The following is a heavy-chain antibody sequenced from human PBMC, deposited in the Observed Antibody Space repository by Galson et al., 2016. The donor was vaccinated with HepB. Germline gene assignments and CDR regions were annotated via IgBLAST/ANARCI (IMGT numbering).Heavy chain of an antibody. V-gene: IGHV1-18*01. CDR1: GYTFTNNG. D-gene: IGHD6-13*01. Sequence: SVKVSCKASGYTFTNNGIRWVRQAPGQGLQWMAWISAYSGNTNYAPKFQGRVTLTKDTSASTVYMELRSLRSDDTAMYYCARDRDAALDYWGQGALGTVSS. J-gene: IGHJ4*02. CDR3: ARDRDAALDY. CDR2: ISAYSGNT.